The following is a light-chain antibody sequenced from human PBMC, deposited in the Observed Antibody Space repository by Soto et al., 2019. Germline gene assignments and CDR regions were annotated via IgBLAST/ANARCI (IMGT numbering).Light chain of an antibody. CDR2: DGS. CDR1: SSGVGGYNY. CDR3: CSYAGSSTYV. V-gene: IGLV2-14*01. J-gene: IGLJ1*01. Sequence: QSVLTQPASVSGSPGQSITISCTGTSSGVGGYNYVSWYQQHPGKAPKLMIYDGSNRPSGVSNRFSGSKSGNTASLTISGLQAEDEADYYCCSYAGSSTYVFGTGTKVTVL.